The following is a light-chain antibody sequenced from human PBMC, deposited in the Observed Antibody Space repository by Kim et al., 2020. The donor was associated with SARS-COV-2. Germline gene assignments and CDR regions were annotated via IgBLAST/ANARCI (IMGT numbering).Light chain of an antibody. Sequence: SVSPGQTATITCSGEKLDDKYFSWYRQRPGQSPVLVIYKDQRRPSGIPERFSGSSSGNTATLTISGTQPMDEADYYCQTWDITTVVFGGGTQLTVL. CDR1: KLDDKY. V-gene: IGLV3-1*01. J-gene: IGLJ2*01. CDR3: QTWDITTVV. CDR2: KDQ.